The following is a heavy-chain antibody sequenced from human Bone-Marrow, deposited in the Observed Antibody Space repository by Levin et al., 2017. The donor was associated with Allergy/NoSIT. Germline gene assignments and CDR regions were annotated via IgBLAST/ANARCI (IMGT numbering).Heavy chain of an antibody. Sequence: GGSLRLSCAASGGNIDAHWMSWVRQAPGKGLEWVANIKHDGSKIYYVDSVEGRFTISRDNAKNSLSLQMNSLRVEDTAVYYCARELLHFMDVWGKGTTVTVSS. CDR2: IKHDGSKI. D-gene: IGHD2-15*01. CDR3: ARELLHFMDV. V-gene: IGHV3-7*03. J-gene: IGHJ6*03. CDR1: GGNIDAHW.